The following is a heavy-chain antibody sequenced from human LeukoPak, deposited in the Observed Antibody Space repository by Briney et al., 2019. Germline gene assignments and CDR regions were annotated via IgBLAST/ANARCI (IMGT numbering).Heavy chain of an antibody. J-gene: IGHJ5*02. CDR1: GFTFSNYW. Sequence: GGSLRLSCAASGFTFSNYWMHWVRQPPGKGLEWVSRVNRDGSITRYADSVKGRFTISRDNAKSTVYLQMNSLRAEDTAVYYCARDIISENWFDTWGQGTLVTVSS. CDR3: ARDIISENWFDT. CDR2: VNRDGSIT. V-gene: IGHV3-74*01. D-gene: IGHD1-14*01.